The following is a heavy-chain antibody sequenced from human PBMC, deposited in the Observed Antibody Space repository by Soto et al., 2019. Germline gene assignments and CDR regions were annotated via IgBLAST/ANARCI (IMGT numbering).Heavy chain of an antibody. V-gene: IGHV4-59*01. CDR1: GGSISSYY. Sequence: SETLSLTCTVSGGSISSYYWSWIRQPPGKGLEWIGYIYYSGSTNYNPSLKSRVTISVDTSKNQFSLKLSSVTAADTAVYYCARAYCGGDCYLDYWGQGTLVTVSS. CDR2: IYYSGST. J-gene: IGHJ4*02. D-gene: IGHD2-21*02. CDR3: ARAYCGGDCYLDY.